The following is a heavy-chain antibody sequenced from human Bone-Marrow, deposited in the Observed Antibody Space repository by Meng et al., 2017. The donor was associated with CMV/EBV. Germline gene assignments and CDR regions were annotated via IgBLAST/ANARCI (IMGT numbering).Heavy chain of an antibody. CDR3: AREVRIVVVPATLMDV. D-gene: IGHD2-2*01. CDR2: ISSSGSTI. J-gene: IGHJ6*02. V-gene: IGHV3-11*04. Sequence: GESLKISCAASGFTFSDYYMSWIRQAPGKGLEWVSYISSSGSTIYYADSVKGRFTISRDNAKNSLYLQMNSLRAEDTAVYYCAREVRIVVVPATLMDVWGQGATVTVSS. CDR1: GFTFSDYY.